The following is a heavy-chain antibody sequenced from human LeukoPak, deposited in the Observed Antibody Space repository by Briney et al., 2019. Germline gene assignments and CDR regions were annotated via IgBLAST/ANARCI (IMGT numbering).Heavy chain of an antibody. V-gene: IGHV1-8*01. CDR3: ARRRVGTHFDS. CDR1: GYTFTSYD. D-gene: IGHD1-14*01. J-gene: IGHJ4*02. CDR2: MNPDTGNT. Sequence: GASVKVSCKASGYTFTSYDINWVRQATGQGLEWMGWMNPDTGNTGYAQKFQGRVTITRNTSISTAYMELSSLRSQDTAVYYCARRRVGTHFDSWGQGTLVTVSS.